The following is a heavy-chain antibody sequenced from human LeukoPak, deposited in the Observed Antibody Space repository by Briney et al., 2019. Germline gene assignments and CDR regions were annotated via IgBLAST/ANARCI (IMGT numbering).Heavy chain of an antibody. CDR3: ARAWYYDYVWGSYFDY. Sequence: GGSLRLSCAASGFTFSSYGMHWVRQAPGKGLEWVAVISYDGSNKYYADSVKGRFTISRDNSKNTLYLQMNSLRAEDTAVYYCARAWYYDYVWGSYFDYWGQGTLVTVSS. CDR2: ISYDGSNK. J-gene: IGHJ4*02. CDR1: GFTFSSYG. V-gene: IGHV3-30*03. D-gene: IGHD3-16*01.